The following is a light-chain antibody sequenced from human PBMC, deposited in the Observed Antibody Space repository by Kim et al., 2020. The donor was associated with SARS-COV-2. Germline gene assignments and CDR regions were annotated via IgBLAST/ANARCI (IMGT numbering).Light chain of an antibody. Sequence: SSELTQDPAVSVALGQTVRITCQGDSLRNFFASWYQQKPGQAPVVVIYGKNNRPSGIPDRFSGSSSGNTASLTITGVQAEDEAVYYCHSRDSSANHPFGG. J-gene: IGLJ2*01. CDR2: GKN. CDR3: HSRDSSANHP. V-gene: IGLV3-19*01. CDR1: SLRNFF.